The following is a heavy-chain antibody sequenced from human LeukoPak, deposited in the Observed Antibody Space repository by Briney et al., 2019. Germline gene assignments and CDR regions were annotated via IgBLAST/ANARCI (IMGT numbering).Heavy chain of an antibody. J-gene: IGHJ4*02. Sequence: GGSLRLSCAASGFTFSSYGMHWVRQAPGKGLEWVAVIWYDGSNKYYVDSVKGRFTISRDNAENSLYLQMNSLRVEDTAVYFCARGEAVPAAWGQGTLVIVSS. V-gene: IGHV3-33*01. CDR2: IWYDGSNK. CDR1: GFTFSSYG. D-gene: IGHD2-2*01. CDR3: ARGEAVPAA.